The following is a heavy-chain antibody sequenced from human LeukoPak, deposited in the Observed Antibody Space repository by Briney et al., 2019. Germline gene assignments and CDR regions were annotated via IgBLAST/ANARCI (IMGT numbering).Heavy chain of an antibody. CDR3: AAVVIAAADYYYMDV. Sequence: GALVKVSCKASGYTFTSYGISWVRQAPGQGLEWMGWISAYNGNTNYAQKFQERVTITRDMSTSTAYMELSSLRSEDTAVYYCAAVVIAAADYYYMDVWGKGTTVTVSS. D-gene: IGHD6-13*01. CDR1: GYTFTSYG. CDR2: ISAYNGNT. V-gene: IGHV1-18*01. J-gene: IGHJ6*03.